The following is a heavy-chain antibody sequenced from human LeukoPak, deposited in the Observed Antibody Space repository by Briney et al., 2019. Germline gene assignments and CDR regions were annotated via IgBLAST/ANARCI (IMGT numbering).Heavy chain of an antibody. CDR1: GGTFSSYA. CDR3: AKITKVTMVRGGDWFDP. Sequence: GASVRVSCKASGGTFSSYAISWVRQAPGQGLEWMGRIIPILGIANYAQKFQGRVTITADKSTSTAYMELSSLRSEDTAVYYCAKITKVTMVRGGDWFDPWGQGTLVTVSS. V-gene: IGHV1-69*04. CDR2: IIPILGIA. J-gene: IGHJ5*02. D-gene: IGHD3-10*01.